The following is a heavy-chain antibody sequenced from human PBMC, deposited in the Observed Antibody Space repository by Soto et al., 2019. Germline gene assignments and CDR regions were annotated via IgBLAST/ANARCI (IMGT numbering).Heavy chain of an antibody. CDR1: GFTFSSYS. CDR2: ISSSSSTI. V-gene: IGHV3-48*02. CDR3: ARDGDYYDSSGYWPLRYWYFDL. D-gene: IGHD3-22*01. Sequence: GVLRLSCAASGFTFSSYSMNWVRQAPGKGLEWVSYISSSSSTIYYADSVKGRFTISRDNAKNSLYLQMNSLRDEDTAVYYCARDGDYYDSSGYWPLRYWYFDLWGRGTLVTVSS. J-gene: IGHJ2*01.